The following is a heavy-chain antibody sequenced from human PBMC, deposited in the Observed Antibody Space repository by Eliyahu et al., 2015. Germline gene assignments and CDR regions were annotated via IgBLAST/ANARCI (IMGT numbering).Heavy chain of an antibody. CDR1: GFTFSSYA. CDR2: ISYDGSNK. Sequence: QVQLVESGGGVVQPGRSLRLSCXAXGFTFSSYAMHWVRQAPGKGLEWVAVISYDGSNKYYADSVKGRFTISRDNSKNTLYLQMNSLRAEDTAVYYCAGTITMIEGPDYWGQGTLVTVSS. CDR3: AGTITMIEGPDY. D-gene: IGHD3-22*01. J-gene: IGHJ4*02. V-gene: IGHV3-30*01.